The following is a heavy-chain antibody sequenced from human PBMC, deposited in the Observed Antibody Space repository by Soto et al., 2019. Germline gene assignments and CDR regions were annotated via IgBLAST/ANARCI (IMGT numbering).Heavy chain of an antibody. CDR2: IIPIFGTA. D-gene: IGHD2-15*01. CDR3: ALLYWSGGSCYFPPYYYYGMDV. Sequence: QVQLVQSGAEVKKPGSSVKVSCKASGGTFSSYAISWVRQAPGQGLEWMGGIIPIFGTANYAQKFQGRVTITADESTSTAYMELSSLRSEDTAVYYCALLYWSGGSCYFPPYYYYGMDVWGQGTTVTVSS. J-gene: IGHJ6*02. CDR1: GGTFSSYA. V-gene: IGHV1-69*01.